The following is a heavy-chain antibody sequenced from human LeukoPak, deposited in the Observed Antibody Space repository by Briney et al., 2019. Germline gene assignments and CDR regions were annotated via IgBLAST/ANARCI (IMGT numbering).Heavy chain of an antibody. J-gene: IGHJ6*03. CDR3: ARMDLFGVVNYNYYYMDV. CDR2: VGSSGAYI. Sequence: GGSLRLSCAASGFTFSAYSMTWARHAPGKGLEWVASVGSSGAYIYYADSVKGRFTISRDNAKNSLFLQTNSLRVEDTALYYCARMDLFGVVNYNYYYMDVWGKGTPVTVSS. V-gene: IGHV3-21*01. CDR1: GFTFSAYS. D-gene: IGHD3-3*01.